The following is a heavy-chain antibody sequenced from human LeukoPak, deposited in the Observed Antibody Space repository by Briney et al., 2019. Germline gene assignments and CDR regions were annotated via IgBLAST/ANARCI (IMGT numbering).Heavy chain of an antibody. V-gene: IGHV3-23*01. CDR1: GFTFSSYA. CDR2: ISGSGGST. CDR3: AKVADVSYYYDSSGYGHFQH. J-gene: IGHJ1*01. Sequence: GGSLRLSCAASGFTFSSYAMSWVRQAPGEGLEWVSAISGSGGSTYYADSVKGRFTISRDNSKNTLYLQMNSLRAEDTAVYYCAKVADVSYYYDSSGYGHFQHWGQGTLVTVSS. D-gene: IGHD3-22*01.